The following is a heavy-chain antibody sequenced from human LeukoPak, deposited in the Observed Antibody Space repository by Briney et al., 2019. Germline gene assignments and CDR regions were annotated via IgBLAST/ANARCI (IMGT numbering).Heavy chain of an antibody. CDR3: ARADRLHGGPYLIGP. CDR1: GYTFTDYY. Sequence: GASVKVSCKTSGYTFTDYYLHWVRQAPGQGLEWMGWINPNTGGTIAQRFQGRVTMTRDTSITTVYMEVSWLTSDDTAIYYCARADRLHGGPYLIGPWGQGTLVTVSS. J-gene: IGHJ5*02. D-gene: IGHD2-21*01. CDR2: INPNTGGT. V-gene: IGHV1-2*02.